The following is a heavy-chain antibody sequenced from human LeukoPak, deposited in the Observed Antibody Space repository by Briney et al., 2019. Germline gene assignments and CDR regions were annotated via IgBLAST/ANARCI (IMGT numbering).Heavy chain of an antibody. J-gene: IGHJ4*02. CDR2: INHSGST. D-gene: IGHD3-22*01. CDR3: ARGYNYYDS. V-gene: IGHV4-38-2*02. CDR1: GYSISSGYY. Sequence: SETLSLTCTVSGYSISSGYYWGWIRQPPGKGLEWIGSINHSGSTNYNPSLKSRVTISVDTSKNQFSLKLSSVTAADTAVYYCARGYNYYDSWGQGTLVTVSS.